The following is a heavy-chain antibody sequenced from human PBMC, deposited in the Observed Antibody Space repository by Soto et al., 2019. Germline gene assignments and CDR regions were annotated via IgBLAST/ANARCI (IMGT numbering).Heavy chain of an antibody. Sequence: QITLKESGPTLVKPTQTLTLTCTFSGFSLSASEVGVGWIRQPPGKALEWLALIYGDDEKLYSPSLKSTLTITKDTAKNQVVLTMTKMDPVDTATYYCAQSKWELLRAVEVWGQGAKVTVSS. CDR2: IYGDDEK. CDR1: GFSLSASEVG. V-gene: IGHV2-5*02. D-gene: IGHD1-26*01. CDR3: AQSKWELLRAVEV. J-gene: IGHJ3*01.